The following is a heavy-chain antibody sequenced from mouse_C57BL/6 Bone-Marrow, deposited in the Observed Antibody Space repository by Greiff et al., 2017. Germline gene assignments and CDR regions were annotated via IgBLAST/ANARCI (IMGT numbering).Heavy chain of an antibody. D-gene: IGHD1-1*01. CDR3: ARFPLYDYGGY. J-gene: IGHJ2*01. CDR1: GYTFTSYW. V-gene: IGHV1-64*01. Sequence: QVQLKQPGAELVKPGASVKLSCKASGYTFTSYWMHWVKQRPGQGLEWIGMIHPNSGSTNYNEKFKSKATLTVDKSSSTAYMQLSSLTSEDSAVYYCARFPLYDYGGYWGQGTTLTVSS. CDR2: IHPNSGST.